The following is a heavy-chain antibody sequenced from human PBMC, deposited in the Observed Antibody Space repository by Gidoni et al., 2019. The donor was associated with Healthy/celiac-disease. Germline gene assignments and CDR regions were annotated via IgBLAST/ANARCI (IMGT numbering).Heavy chain of an antibody. CDR2: SKSKSDGGTT. Sequence: ELQLVEPGGGLVKPGGSLSLSCAASGFTFSNAWMSWVRQAPGKGLEWVGRSKSKSDGGTTDYAEPVKGRFTISRDDSKITLYLQMNSLKTEDTAVYYCTTVLLWFGELMFDYWGQGTLVTVSS. CDR3: TTVLLWFGELMFDY. V-gene: IGHV3-15*01. CDR1: GFTFSNAW. J-gene: IGHJ4*02. D-gene: IGHD3-10*01.